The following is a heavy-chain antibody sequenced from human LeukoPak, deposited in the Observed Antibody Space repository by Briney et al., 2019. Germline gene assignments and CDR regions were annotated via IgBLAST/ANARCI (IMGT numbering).Heavy chain of an antibody. CDR2: TNKEGTGT. CDR1: GFTFSDYW. Sequence: GGSLRLSCAASGFTFSDYWMHWVRQAPGKGLMWVSRTNKEGTGTTYADSVRGRFTISRDNAKNTLLLQVNSLRAEDTGVYYCAREMGSSSYVLEVWGQGTMVTVSS. J-gene: IGHJ3*01. D-gene: IGHD2-2*01. V-gene: IGHV3-74*01. CDR3: AREMGSSSYVLEV.